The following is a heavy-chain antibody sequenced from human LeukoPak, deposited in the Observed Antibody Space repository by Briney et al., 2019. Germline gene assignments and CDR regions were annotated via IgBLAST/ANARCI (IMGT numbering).Heavy chain of an antibody. J-gene: IGHJ3*02. CDR3: ARSPESGGNVFDI. CDR2: IYSGGTT. D-gene: IGHD3-16*01. V-gene: IGHV3-53*01. Sequence: GGSLRLSCAASGFTVSSNYMSWVRQAPGKGLEWVSVIYSGGTTYYADSVKGRFTISRDNSKNTLYLQMNSLRAEDTAVYYCARSPESGGNVFDIWGQGTMVTVSS. CDR1: GFTVSSNY.